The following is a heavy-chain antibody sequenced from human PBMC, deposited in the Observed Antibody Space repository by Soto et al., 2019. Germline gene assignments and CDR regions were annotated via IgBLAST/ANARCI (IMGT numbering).Heavy chain of an antibody. CDR1: IYRFTSHW. D-gene: IGHD6-19*01. CDR3: ARSSIGVAVPFDH. Sequence: VESLKISCKGSIYRFTSHWVAWVRQMPGKGLEWMGVIQPGDSDTRYSPSFRGQVTISADKYITTAYLQWSSLKASDTAMYFCARSSIGVAVPFDHRGQGNLVTVS. CDR2: IQPGDSDT. V-gene: IGHV5-51*01. J-gene: IGHJ4*02.